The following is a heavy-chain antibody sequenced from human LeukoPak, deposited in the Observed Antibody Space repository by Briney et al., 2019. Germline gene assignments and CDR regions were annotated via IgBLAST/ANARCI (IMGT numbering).Heavy chain of an antibody. Sequence: SETQSLTXTVSGGSISSSSYYWGWISQPPGKGLEWIGSIYYSGSTYYNPSLKSRVTISVDTSKNQFSLKLSSVTAADTAVYYCARLKSVLLWFGELLSYYFDYWGQGTLVTVSS. CDR3: ARLKSVLLWFGELLSYYFDY. CDR1: GGSISSSSYY. J-gene: IGHJ4*02. CDR2: IYYSGST. V-gene: IGHV4-39*01. D-gene: IGHD3-10*01.